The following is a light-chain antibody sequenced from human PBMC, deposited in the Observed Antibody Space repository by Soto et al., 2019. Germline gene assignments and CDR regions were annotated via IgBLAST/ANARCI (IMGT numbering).Light chain of an antibody. Sequence: QLVLTQPPSASGTPGQRVTISCSGSSSNIGSNFVYWYQQLPGTAPKLLIYRNNQRPSGVPDRFSGSKSGTSASLAISGLRSEDEADYYCAAWDDSLSGVVFGGGTKLTV. J-gene: IGLJ2*01. CDR2: RNN. CDR1: SSNIGSNF. CDR3: AAWDDSLSGVV. V-gene: IGLV1-47*01.